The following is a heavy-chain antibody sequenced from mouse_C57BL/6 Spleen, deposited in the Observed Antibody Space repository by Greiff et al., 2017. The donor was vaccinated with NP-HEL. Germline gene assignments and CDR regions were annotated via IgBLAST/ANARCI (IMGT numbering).Heavy chain of an antibody. CDR2: INPYNGDT. Sequence: VQLQQSGPELVKPGDSVKISCKASGYSFTGYFMNWVMQSHGQSLEWIGRINPYNGDTFYNQKFKGKATLTVDKSSSTAHMELRSLTSEDSAVYYCARKSNYERFAYWGQGTLVTVSA. V-gene: IGHV1-20*01. J-gene: IGHJ3*01. CDR1: GYSFTGYF. CDR3: ARKSNYERFAY. D-gene: IGHD2-5*01.